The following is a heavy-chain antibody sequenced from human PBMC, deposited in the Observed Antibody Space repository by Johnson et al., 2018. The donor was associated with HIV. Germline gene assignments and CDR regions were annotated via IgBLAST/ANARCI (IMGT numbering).Heavy chain of an antibody. CDR2: ISRDGGTE. D-gene: IGHD5-18*01. V-gene: IGHV3-30*19. CDR3: AVGIQLWFASEGDAFDI. Sequence: QVQLVESGGGVVHPGKSLRLSCVGSGFTFSSYGMHWVRQAPGEGLDWVAFISRDGGTEYYADYVKGRFAISRDNAKSTLYLLMNYLTPEDTAMYYCAVGIQLWFASEGDAFDIWGQGAMVSVSS. CDR1: GFTFSSYG. J-gene: IGHJ3*02.